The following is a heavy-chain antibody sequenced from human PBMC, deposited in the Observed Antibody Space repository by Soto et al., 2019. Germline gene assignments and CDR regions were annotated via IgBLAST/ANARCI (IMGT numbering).Heavy chain of an antibody. CDR3: ARGSYASNVFIMDV. V-gene: IGHV1-46*01. CDR2: INPTGGDT. D-gene: IGHD2-2*01. CDR1: GYTFTTYF. J-gene: IGHJ6*02. Sequence: ASVKVSCKASGYTFTTYFVHWVRQAPGQGFEWLGRINPTGGDTVYAQKFQGRVTVARDTSTSTVYIELGSLTSKDTAVYYCARGSYASNVFIMDVWGQGTAVTVSS.